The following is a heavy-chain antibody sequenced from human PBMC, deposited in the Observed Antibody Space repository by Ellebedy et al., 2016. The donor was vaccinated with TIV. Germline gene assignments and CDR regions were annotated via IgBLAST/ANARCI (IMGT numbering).Heavy chain of an antibody. CDR1: GYSFTNYW. Sequence: GESLKISCKGSGYSFTNYWNGWVRQMPGKGLEWMGIIYPGDSDTRYSPSFQGQVHISADKSISTAYLQWSSLKASDTAMYYCAGGWHYYEGWVEYFQHWGQGTLVTVSS. V-gene: IGHV5-51*01. CDR2: IYPGDSDT. D-gene: IGHD1-26*01. J-gene: IGHJ1*01. CDR3: AGGWHYYEGWVEYFQH.